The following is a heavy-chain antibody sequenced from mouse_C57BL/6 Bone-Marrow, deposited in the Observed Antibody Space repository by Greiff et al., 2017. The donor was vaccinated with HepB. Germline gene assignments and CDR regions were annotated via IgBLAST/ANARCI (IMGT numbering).Heavy chain of an antibody. CDR2: ISSGSSTI. CDR1: GFTFSDYG. D-gene: IGHD1-1*01. Sequence: EVHLVESGGGLVKPGGSLKLSCAASGFTFSDYGMHWVRQAPEKGLEWVAYISSGSSTIYYADTVKGRFTISRDNAKNTLFLQMTSLRSEDTAMYYCASLNYGSSFYAMDYWGQGTSVTVSS. J-gene: IGHJ4*01. V-gene: IGHV5-17*01. CDR3: ASLNYGSSFYAMDY.